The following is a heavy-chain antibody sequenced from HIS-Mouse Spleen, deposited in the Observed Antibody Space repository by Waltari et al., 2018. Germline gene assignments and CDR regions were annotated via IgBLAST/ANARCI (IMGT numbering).Heavy chain of an antibody. CDR3: ARRVSMHIIAAAGDFDY. CDR1: GYSFTSYW. Sequence: EVQLVQSGAEVKKPGESLKISCKGSGYSFTSYWIGWVRQMPGKGLEWMGIICPGDSDTRYSPSFQGQVTISADKSIRTAYLQWSSLKASDTAMYYCARRVSMHIIAAAGDFDYWGQGTLVTVSS. V-gene: IGHV5-51*03. J-gene: IGHJ4*02. D-gene: IGHD6-13*01. CDR2: ICPGDSDT.